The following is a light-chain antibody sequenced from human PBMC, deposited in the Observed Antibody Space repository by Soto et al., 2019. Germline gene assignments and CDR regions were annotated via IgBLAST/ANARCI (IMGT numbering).Light chain of an antibody. CDR1: SSEVGSYNL. Sequence: QSVLTQPASVSGSPGQWITISCTGTSSEVGSYNLVSWYQQHPGKAPKLMIYEGSKRPSGVSNRFSGSRSGNTASLTISGLQAEDEADYYCCSYAGSSTFFYVFGNGTKVTVL. J-gene: IGLJ1*01. CDR2: EGS. CDR3: CSYAGSSTFFYV. V-gene: IGLV2-23*03.